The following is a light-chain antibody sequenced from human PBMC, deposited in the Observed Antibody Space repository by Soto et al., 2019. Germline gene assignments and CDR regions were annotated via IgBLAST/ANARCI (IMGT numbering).Light chain of an antibody. CDR2: GAS. Sequence: EIVLTQSPGTLSLSPGERATLSCRASQSVSSSFLAGYQQKPGQAPRLLIYGASSRATGIPDRFSGSGSGTDFTLAISRLETEDFAVYYCQQYGRSPWTFGQGTKLEIK. V-gene: IGKV3-20*01. CDR3: QQYGRSPWT. CDR1: QSVSSSF. J-gene: IGKJ1*01.